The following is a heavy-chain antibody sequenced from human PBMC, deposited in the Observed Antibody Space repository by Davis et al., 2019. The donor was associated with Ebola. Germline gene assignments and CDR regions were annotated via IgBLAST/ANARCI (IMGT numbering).Heavy chain of an antibody. Sequence: GGSLRLSCAASGFTFSSYWMSWVRQAPGKGLEWVANIKQDGSEKYYVDSVKGRFTISRDNAKKSLYLQMNSLRAKDTAVYYCARAFDYGDYQGIYYYYYGMDVWGQGTTVTVSS. J-gene: IGHJ6*02. CDR2: IKQDGSEK. D-gene: IGHD4-17*01. V-gene: IGHV3-7*03. CDR1: GFTFSSYW. CDR3: ARAFDYGDYQGIYYYYYGMDV.